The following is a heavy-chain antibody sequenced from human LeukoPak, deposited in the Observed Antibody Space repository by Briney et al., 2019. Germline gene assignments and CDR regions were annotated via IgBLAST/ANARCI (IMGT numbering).Heavy chain of an antibody. CDR2: IMPILGYT. CDR3: AREAAWSMARGVIRDGYFDY. V-gene: IGHV1-69*01. D-gene: IGHD3-10*01. Sequence: SVKVSCKASVDTFKHYAISWVRQAPALGLEWMGGIMPILGYTNYAQRFQGRVKITADESTTTAYMELSSLTSEDTAIYYCAREAAWSMARGVIRDGYFDYWGQGVMVSVSS. CDR1: VDTFKHYA. J-gene: IGHJ4*02.